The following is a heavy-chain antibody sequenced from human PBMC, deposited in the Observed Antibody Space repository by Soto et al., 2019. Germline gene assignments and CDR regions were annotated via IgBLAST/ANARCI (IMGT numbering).Heavy chain of an antibody. D-gene: IGHD1-7*01. CDR1: GFTVSSNY. V-gene: IGHV3-66*04. CDR2: NYSGGST. CDR3: AKHWNYYYFDY. J-gene: IGHJ4*02. Sequence: EVQLVESGGGLVQPGGSLRLSCAASGFTVSSNYMSWVRQAAGKGLEWVSVNYSGGSTYYADCVKGRFTISRDNSKNTQYLQRNRLRAEDTAVYYCAKHWNYYYFDYWGQGTLVTVSS.